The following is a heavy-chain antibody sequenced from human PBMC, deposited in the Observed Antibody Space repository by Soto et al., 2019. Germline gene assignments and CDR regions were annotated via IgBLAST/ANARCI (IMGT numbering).Heavy chain of an antibody. D-gene: IGHD3-3*01. CDR3: ATLEEYYYGMDV. CDR2: ISYDGSNK. J-gene: IGHJ6*02. CDR1: GLTFSSYA. V-gene: IGHV3-30-3*01. Sequence: QVQLVESGGGVVQPGRSLRLSCAASGLTFSSYAMHWVRQAPGKGLAGVAVISYDGSNKYYADSVKGRFTISRDNSKNTLYLQMNSLRAEDTAVYYCATLEEYYYGMDVWGQGTTVTVSS.